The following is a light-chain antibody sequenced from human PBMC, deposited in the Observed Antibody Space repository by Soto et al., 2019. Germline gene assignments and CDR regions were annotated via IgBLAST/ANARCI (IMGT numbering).Light chain of an antibody. CDR1: QSVSNY. Sequence: EIVLTHSPATLSLSPGEIATLSCRASQSVSNYLAWYQQRRGQAPRLLIYDASNRATGIPARFSGSGSGTDFSLTISSLEPEDFAVYYCQQRSSWPLTFGGGTKVDIK. V-gene: IGKV3-11*01. J-gene: IGKJ4*01. CDR2: DAS. CDR3: QQRSSWPLT.